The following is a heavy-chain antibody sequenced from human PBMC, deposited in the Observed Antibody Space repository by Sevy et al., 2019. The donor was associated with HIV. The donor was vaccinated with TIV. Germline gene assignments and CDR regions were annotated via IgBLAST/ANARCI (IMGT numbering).Heavy chain of an antibody. Sequence: GGSLRLSCAASGFTFSSYWMSWVRQAPGKGLEGVANIKQDGSEKYYVDSVKGRFTISRDNAKNSLYLQMNSLRAEYTAVYYCARDGGETTHPYYGMDVWGQGTTVPVSS. V-gene: IGHV3-7*01. CDR3: ARDGGETTHPYYGMDV. CDR1: GFTFSSYW. CDR2: IKQDGSEK. D-gene: IGHD3-16*01. J-gene: IGHJ6*02.